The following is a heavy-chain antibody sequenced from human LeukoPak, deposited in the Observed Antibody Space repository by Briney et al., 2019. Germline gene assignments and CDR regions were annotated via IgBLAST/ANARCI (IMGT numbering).Heavy chain of an antibody. CDR3: ARQFYYDSSGYYYFDY. Sequence: GESLKISCKGFGYSFTSYWIGWVRQMPGKGLGWMGVIYPGDSDTRYSPSFQGQVTISADTSISTAYLQWSSLKASDTAMYYCARQFYYDSSGYYYFDYWGQGTLVTVSS. J-gene: IGHJ4*02. CDR1: GYSFTSYW. V-gene: IGHV5-51*01. CDR2: IYPGDSDT. D-gene: IGHD3-22*01.